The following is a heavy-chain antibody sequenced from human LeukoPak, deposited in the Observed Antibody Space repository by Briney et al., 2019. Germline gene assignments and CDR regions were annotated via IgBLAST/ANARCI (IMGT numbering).Heavy chain of an antibody. CDR3: ARVHSSGWYRFLGGTNWFDP. V-gene: IGHV3-30*02. CDR2: IRYDGSNK. CDR1: GFTFSSYG. D-gene: IGHD6-19*01. Sequence: TGGSLRLSCAASGFTFSSYGMHWVRQAPGKGLEWVAFIRYDGSNKYYADSVKGRFTISRDNSKNTLYLQKNSLRAEDTAVYYCARVHSSGWYRFLGGTNWFDPWGQGTLVTVSS. J-gene: IGHJ5*02.